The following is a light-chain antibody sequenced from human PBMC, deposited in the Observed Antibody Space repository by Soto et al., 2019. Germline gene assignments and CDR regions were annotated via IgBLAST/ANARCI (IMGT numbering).Light chain of an antibody. Sequence: EIVMTQSPSTLSVSPGERATLSCRASQSVSSNLACYQQKPCQAPSLLIYGAATRATGIPARFSGSVSGTEFTLTISSLQSEEFAVYYCQQYNNWPPMAFGKGTKVEIK. CDR2: GAA. CDR1: QSVSSN. V-gene: IGKV3-15*01. CDR3: QQYNNWPPMA. J-gene: IGKJ1*01.